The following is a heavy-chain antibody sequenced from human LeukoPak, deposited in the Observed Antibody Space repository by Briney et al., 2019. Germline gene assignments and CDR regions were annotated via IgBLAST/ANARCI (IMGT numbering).Heavy chain of an antibody. CDR2: VFYNGAT. CDR3: ARDGYSNYFDY. CDR1: GGPISSSIYY. Sequence: SETLSLTCIVSGGPISSSIYYWAWVRQPPGKGLEWTGTVFYNGATQYSPSLRSRVTISIDTSTNQFSPKLSSVTAADTAVYYCARDGYSNYFDYWGQGTLVTVSS. V-gene: IGHV4-39*07. J-gene: IGHJ4*02. D-gene: IGHD4-11*01.